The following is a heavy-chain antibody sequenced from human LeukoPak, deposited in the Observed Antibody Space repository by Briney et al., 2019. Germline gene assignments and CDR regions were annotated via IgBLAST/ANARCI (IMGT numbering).Heavy chain of an antibody. D-gene: IGHD4-23*01. CDR2: IYYSGST. CDR1: GGSISSYY. Sequence: SETLSLTCTVSGGSISSYYWSWLRQPPGKGLEWIGYIYYSGSTNYNPSLKSRVTISVDTSKNQFSLKLSSVTAADTAVYYCARDGGFYFDYWGQGTLVTVSS. J-gene: IGHJ4*02. CDR3: ARDGGFYFDY. V-gene: IGHV4-59*01.